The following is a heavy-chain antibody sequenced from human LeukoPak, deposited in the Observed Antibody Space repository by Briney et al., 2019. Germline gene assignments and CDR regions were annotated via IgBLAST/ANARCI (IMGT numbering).Heavy chain of an antibody. J-gene: IGHJ4*02. CDR1: GFTFSSYA. V-gene: IGHV3-30*18. CDR3: AKKGPDYGGNSGIDY. D-gene: IGHD4-23*01. CDR2: ILYDGGNR. Sequence: GGSLRLSCAASGFTFSSYAMSWVRQAPGKGLEWVAVILYDGGNRYYADSVKGRFTISRDNSNNTLYLQMNSLRAEDTAVYYCAKKGPDYGGNSGIDYWGQGTLVTVSS.